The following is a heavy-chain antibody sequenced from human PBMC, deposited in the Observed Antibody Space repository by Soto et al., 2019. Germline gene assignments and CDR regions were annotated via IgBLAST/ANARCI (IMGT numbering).Heavy chain of an antibody. Sequence: QLQLQESGSGLVTPSQTLSLTCTVAGDSVSHGGYSWNWIRQPPGKGLEWIAYSHHNGNTFYNPSLKSRVTISLDRSKNQFSLRLSSVTAADTAVYYGARERSGAGEFDYWGRGILVTVSS. CDR3: ARERSGAGEFDY. CDR1: GDSVSHGGYS. CDR2: SHHNGNT. J-gene: IGHJ4*02. D-gene: IGHD3-10*01. V-gene: IGHV4-30-2*01.